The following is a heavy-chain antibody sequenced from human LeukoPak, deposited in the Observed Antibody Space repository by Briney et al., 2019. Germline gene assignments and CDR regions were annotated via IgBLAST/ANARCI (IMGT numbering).Heavy chain of an antibody. Sequence: GRSLRLSCVGSGFTFSSYGMHWVRQTPGKGLEWVAVIWYDGSHKYYADSVKGRFTISRDNSKSTLYLQMNSLRAEDTAVYYCARDRGAFSLPQIAPGYNWFDPWGQGTLVTVSS. V-gene: IGHV3-33*01. CDR2: IWYDGSHK. D-gene: IGHD6-13*01. CDR1: GFTFSSYG. CDR3: ARDRGAFSLPQIAPGYNWFDP. J-gene: IGHJ5*02.